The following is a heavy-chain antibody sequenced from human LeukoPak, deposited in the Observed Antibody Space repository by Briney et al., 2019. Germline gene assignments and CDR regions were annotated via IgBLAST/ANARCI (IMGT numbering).Heavy chain of an antibody. J-gene: IGHJ3*02. D-gene: IGHD3-9*01. CDR2: INHSGST. V-gene: IGHV4-34*01. CDR3: ARPALRYFETAFDI. Sequence: SETLSLTCAVYGGSLSGYYWSWIRQPPGKGLEWIGEINHSGSTNYNPSLKSRVTISVDTSKNQFSLKLSSVTAADTAVYYCARPALRYFETAFDIWGQGTMVTVSS. CDR1: GGSLSGYY.